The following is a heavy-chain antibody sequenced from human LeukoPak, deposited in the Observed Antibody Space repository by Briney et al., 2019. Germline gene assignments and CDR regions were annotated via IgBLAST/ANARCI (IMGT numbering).Heavy chain of an antibody. CDR3: ARLFGGVTTFDY. CDR1: GFTFSAFW. J-gene: IGHJ4*02. V-gene: IGHV3-7*01. CDR2: IKPDGGDS. D-gene: IGHD4-17*01. Sequence: GSLRLSCAASGFTFSAFWMSWVRQGPGKGLEWVASIKPDGGDSHHVDSVMGRFTISRDNAKNLLYLQMNSLSAEDTAVYYCARLFGGVTTFDYWGQGALVTVSS.